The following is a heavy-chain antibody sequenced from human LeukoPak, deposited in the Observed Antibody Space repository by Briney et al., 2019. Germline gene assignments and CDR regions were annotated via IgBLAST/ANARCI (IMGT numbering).Heavy chain of an antibody. CDR3: TTNYSLFSGYAYYYPYMDV. CDR1: GFTFSNAW. CDR2: IKSKTDGGTT. Sequence: GGSLRLSCAASGFTFSNAWMGWVRQAPGKGLEWVGHIKSKTDGGTTDYAAPVKGRFTISRDDSKNTLYLQMNSLKTEDTAVYYCTTNYSLFSGYAYYYPYMDVWGKGTTVTVSS. D-gene: IGHD2-15*01. V-gene: IGHV3-15*01. J-gene: IGHJ6*03.